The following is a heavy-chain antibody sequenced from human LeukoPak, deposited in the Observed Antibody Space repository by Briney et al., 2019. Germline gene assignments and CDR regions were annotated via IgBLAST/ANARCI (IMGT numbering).Heavy chain of an antibody. V-gene: IGHV3-30*18. J-gene: IGHJ5*02. CDR1: GFTFSSYA. Sequence: PGGPLRLSCAASGFTFSSYAMHWVRQAPGKGLELVAVTSYDGRNKYYADSVKGRFTISRDDSKNTLFLQMNSLRPEDTAVYYCAKGDTSSSSLDPWGQGTLVTVSS. D-gene: IGHD6-6*01. CDR2: TSYDGRNK. CDR3: AKGDTSSSSLDP.